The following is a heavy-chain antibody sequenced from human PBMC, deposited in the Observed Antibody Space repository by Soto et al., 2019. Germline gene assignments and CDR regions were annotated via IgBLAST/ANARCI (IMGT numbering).Heavy chain of an antibody. CDR3: ARGNYGSGSYYNFYLGGRSPYYFDY. D-gene: IGHD3-10*01. J-gene: IGHJ4*02. CDR1: GYTFTSYG. Sequence: ASVKVSCKSSGYTFTSYGIIWVRQAPGQGLEWMGWISAYNGNTNYAQKLQGRVTMTTDTSTSTAYMELRSLRSDDTAVYYCARGNYGSGSYYNFYLGGRSPYYFDYWGQGTLVTVSS. V-gene: IGHV1-18*04. CDR2: ISAYNGNT.